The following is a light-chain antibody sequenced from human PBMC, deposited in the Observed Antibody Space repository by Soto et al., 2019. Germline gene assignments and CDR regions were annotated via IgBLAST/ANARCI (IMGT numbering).Light chain of an antibody. CDR2: EVT. V-gene: IGLV2-14*01. CDR1: SSDVGGYNY. Sequence: QSALTQPASASGSPGQPITISCTGTSSDVGGYNYVSWFQQHPGKAPKLLIDEVTHRRSGVSCRFSGSKSGNTASLTISGLEAEDEADCYCCSYTASSTVVFGGGTKLTVL. CDR3: CSYTASSTVV. J-gene: IGLJ2*01.